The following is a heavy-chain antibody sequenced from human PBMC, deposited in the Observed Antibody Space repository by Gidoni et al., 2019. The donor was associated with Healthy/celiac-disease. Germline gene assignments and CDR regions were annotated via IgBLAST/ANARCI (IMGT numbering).Heavy chain of an antibody. J-gene: IGHJ4*02. CDR2: ISGDGGST. CDR1: GFTLDDYP. V-gene: IGHV3-43*01. CDR3: AKDTDYDSSGYSFDC. Sequence: EVQLVESGGVVVQPGGSLRLSCAAPGFTLDDYPMHWVRQAPGKGLGWVSLISGDGGSTYDADSVKGRFTISRDNSKNSLYLQMNSLRTEYSALYYCAKDTDYDSSGYSFDCWGQGTLVTVSS. D-gene: IGHD3-22*01.